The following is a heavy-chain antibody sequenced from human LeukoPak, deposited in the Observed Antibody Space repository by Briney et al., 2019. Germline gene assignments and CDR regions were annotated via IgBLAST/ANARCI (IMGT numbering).Heavy chain of an antibody. CDR2: ISGSDDST. D-gene: IGHD5-12*01. V-gene: IGHV3-23*01. J-gene: IGHJ4*02. CDR3: AKPGIKWPPRNYFDY. Sequence: GGSLRLSCAASGFTFSIYAMNWVRQAPGKGLEWVSTISGSDDSTYYADSVKGRFTISRDNSKNTLFLQMNSLRAEDTAVYYCAKPGIKWPPRNYFDYWGQGTLVTVSS. CDR1: GFTFSIYA.